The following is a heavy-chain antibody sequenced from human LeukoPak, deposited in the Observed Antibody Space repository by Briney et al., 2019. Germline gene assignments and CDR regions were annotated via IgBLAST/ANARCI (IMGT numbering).Heavy chain of an antibody. Sequence: GESLKISFKGSGYRFTSYWIGWVRPMPGKGLEWMGIIYPGDSDTRYSPSFQGQVTISADKSISTTYLQWSSLKASDTAMYYCARGPSYYDFWSGYLLDYWGQGTLVTVSS. D-gene: IGHD3-3*01. J-gene: IGHJ4*02. CDR2: IYPGDSDT. V-gene: IGHV5-51*01. CDR3: ARGPSYYDFWSGYLLDY. CDR1: GYRFTSYW.